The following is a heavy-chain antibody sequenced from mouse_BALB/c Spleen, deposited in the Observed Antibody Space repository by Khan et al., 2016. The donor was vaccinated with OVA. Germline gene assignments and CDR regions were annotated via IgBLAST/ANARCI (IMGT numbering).Heavy chain of an antibody. CDR1: GYSFTGYY. J-gene: IGHJ4*01. V-gene: IGHV1-18*01. Sequence: VQLQQSGPDLVKPGTSVKISCKASGYSFTGYYMDWVKQSHGNSLEWIGRVNPNNGYTNYNQKFKDKAILTIDRSSTTAYMELRSLTLEDSAVYCCARDVLDYWGQGTSVIVAS. CDR3: ARDVLDY. CDR2: VNPNNGYT.